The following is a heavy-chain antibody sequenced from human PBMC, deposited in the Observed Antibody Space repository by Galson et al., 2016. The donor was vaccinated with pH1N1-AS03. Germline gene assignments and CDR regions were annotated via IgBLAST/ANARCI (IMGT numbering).Heavy chain of an antibody. D-gene: IGHD3-9*01. Sequence: SLRLSCAASGFTFSTHTMHWVRQAPGKGLEWVAAISYDGGDKFYADSVKGRFTISRDNSKNTLYLQANSLRADDTAVYFCARGWYDIWTGYLVDPFDYWGQGALVTVSS. J-gene: IGHJ4*02. CDR2: ISYDGGDK. CDR3: ARGWYDIWTGYLVDPFDY. V-gene: IGHV3-30-3*01. CDR1: GFTFSTHT.